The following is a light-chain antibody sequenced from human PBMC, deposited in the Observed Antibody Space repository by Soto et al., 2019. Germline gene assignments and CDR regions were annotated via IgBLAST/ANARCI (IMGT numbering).Light chain of an antibody. J-gene: IGKJ4*01. V-gene: IGKV3-15*01. CDR3: QQCRNLPLP. CDR1: QNVYNN. CDR2: DAS. Sequence: EIVMTQSPATLSVSPGEGATLSCKASQNVYNNLAWYQQRPGQPPRLLIYDASTRATGISARFSGSGYGTEFTLTISSLQSEDFVVYFCQQCRNLPLPFGGGTKVEIK.